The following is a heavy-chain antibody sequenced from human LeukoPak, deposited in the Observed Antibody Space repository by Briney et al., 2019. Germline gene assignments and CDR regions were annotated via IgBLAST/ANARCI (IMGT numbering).Heavy chain of an antibody. J-gene: IGHJ6*03. D-gene: IGHD3-10*01. CDR3: AAMVRGVTTAYYYYYYMDV. V-gene: IGHV3-21*01. CDR2: ISSSSSYI. CDR1: GFTFSSYS. Sequence: GGSLRLSCAASGFTFSSYSMNWVRHAPGKGLEWVSSISSSSSYIYYADSVKGRFTISRDNAKNSLYLQMNSLRAEDTAVYYCAAMVRGVTTAYYYYYYMDVWGKGTTVTVSS.